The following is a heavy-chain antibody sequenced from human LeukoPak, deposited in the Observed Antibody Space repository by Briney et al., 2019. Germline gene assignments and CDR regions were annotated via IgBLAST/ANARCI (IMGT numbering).Heavy chain of an antibody. Sequence: GGSLRLSCAASGFSFNDYYMTWIRQAPGKGLEWVSYIGMAGSTKEYADSVKGRFTISRDNPRNSLYLQMNSLRAEDTAVYYCARWALSYSNEWSIDYYYYYMDVWGKGTTVSVSS. CDR3: ARWALSYSNEWSIDYYYYYMDV. CDR2: IGMAGSTK. CDR1: GFSFNDYY. V-gene: IGHV3-11*04. D-gene: IGHD4-11*01. J-gene: IGHJ6*03.